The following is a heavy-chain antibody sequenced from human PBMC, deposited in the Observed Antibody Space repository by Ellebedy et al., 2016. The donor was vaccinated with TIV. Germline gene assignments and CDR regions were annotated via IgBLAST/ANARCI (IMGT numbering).Heavy chain of an antibody. CDR2: IYPGDSDT. J-gene: IGHJ5*02. D-gene: IGHD6-13*01. Sequence: KVSCKGSGYSFTSYWIGWARQMPGKGLEWMGIIYPGDSDTKYSPSFQGQVTISADKSISTAYLQWSSLRASDTAMYYCARRKTGANIAADNWFDPWGQGTLVTVSS. V-gene: IGHV5-51*01. CDR1: GYSFTSYW. CDR3: ARRKTGANIAADNWFDP.